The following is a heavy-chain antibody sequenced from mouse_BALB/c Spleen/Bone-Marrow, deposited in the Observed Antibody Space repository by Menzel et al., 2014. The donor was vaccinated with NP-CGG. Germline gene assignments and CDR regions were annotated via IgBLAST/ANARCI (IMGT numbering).Heavy chain of an antibody. J-gene: IGHJ2*01. Sequence: EVQLVESGGGLVKPGGSLKLSCSASGFTFSSSIMSWVRQTPEKRLEWVATISTGGTYTYYPDSVKGRFTISRDNAKNPLYLQMSSLKSEDTAMYYCSRGYGNCFDYWGQGTTLTVSS. V-gene: IGHV5-6-4*01. CDR1: GFTFSSSI. CDR3: SRGYGNCFDY. D-gene: IGHD2-10*02. CDR2: ISTGGTYT.